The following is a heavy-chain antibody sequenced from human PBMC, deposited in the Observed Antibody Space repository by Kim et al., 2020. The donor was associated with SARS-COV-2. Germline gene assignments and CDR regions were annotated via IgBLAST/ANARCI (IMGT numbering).Heavy chain of an antibody. CDR1: GFTFSSYT. CDR2: ISGDGGNT. CDR3: VRLSSGWYYDY. V-gene: IGHV3-64D*06. Sequence: GGSLRLSCSVSGFTFSSYTMHWIRQAPGKGLKYVSVISGDGGNTFYSDSVKGRFTISRDNSKNTLFLQMSSLRPEDTAVYYCVRLSSGWYYDYWGPGTLVTVSS. D-gene: IGHD6-19*01. J-gene: IGHJ4*02.